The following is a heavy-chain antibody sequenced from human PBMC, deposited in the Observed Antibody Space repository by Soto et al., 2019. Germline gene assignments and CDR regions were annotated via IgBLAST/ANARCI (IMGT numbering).Heavy chain of an antibody. D-gene: IGHD3-22*01. V-gene: IGHV3-30-3*01. CDR1: GFTFSAYA. CDR3: ARYYDSSGFYQFDY. J-gene: IGHJ4*02. Sequence: PGGSLRLSCAASGFTFSAYAMHWVRQAPGKGLEWVAVISYDGSNKYYAGSVKGRFTISRDNSKNTLYLQMNSLRVEDTAVFSCARYYDSSGFYQFDYWGLGTLVTVSS. CDR2: ISYDGSNK.